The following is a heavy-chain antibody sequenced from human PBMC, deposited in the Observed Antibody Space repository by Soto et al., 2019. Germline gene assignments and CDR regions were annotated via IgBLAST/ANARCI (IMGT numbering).Heavy chain of an antibody. Sequence: QVQLVQSGAEVKKPGASVKVSCKASGYTFTSYGISWVRQAPGQGLEWMGWISAYNGNTNYAQKLQGRVTMTTDTXXSXAXXELRSLRSDDTAVYYCAAAYCGGDCYPMGHDAFDIWGQGTMVTVSS. J-gene: IGHJ3*02. CDR2: ISAYNGNT. D-gene: IGHD2-21*02. CDR1: GYTFTSYG. CDR3: AAAYCGGDCYPMGHDAFDI. V-gene: IGHV1-18*01.